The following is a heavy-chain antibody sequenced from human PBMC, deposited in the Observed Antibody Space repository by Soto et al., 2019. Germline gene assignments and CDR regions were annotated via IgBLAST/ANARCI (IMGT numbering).Heavy chain of an antibody. V-gene: IGHV1-69*12. CDR1: GGTFSSYA. CDR2: IIPIFGIA. J-gene: IGHJ5*02. D-gene: IGHD2-2*02. CDR3: ARGRVPAAIDQTYNWFDP. Sequence: QVQLVQSGAEVKKPGSSVKVSCKASGGTFSSYAISWVRQAPGQGLEWMGGIIPIFGIANYAQKFQGRVTITAEESTSTAYMELNSLRSEDTAVYYCARGRVPAAIDQTYNWFDPWGQGTLVTVSS.